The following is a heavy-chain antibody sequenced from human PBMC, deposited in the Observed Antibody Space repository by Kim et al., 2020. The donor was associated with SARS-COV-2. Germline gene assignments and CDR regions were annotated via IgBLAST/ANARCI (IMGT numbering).Heavy chain of an antibody. CDR3: ARGRITMVRGVILDY. Sequence: SETLSLTCAVYGGSFSGYYWSWIRQPPGKGLEWIGEINHSGSTNYNPSLKSRVTISVDTSKNQFSLKLSSVTAADTAVYYCARGRITMVRGVILDYWGQGTLVTVSP. D-gene: IGHD3-10*01. CDR2: INHSGST. CDR1: GGSFSGYY. J-gene: IGHJ4*02. V-gene: IGHV4-34*01.